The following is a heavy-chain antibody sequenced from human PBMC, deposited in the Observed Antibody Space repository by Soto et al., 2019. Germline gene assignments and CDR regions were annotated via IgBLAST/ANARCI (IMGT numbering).Heavy chain of an antibody. Sequence: QVQLVESGGGVVQPGRSLRVSCAASGFTFSIYAMHWVRQAPGTGLEWVAVISYDGTKTYYADSVKGRFTISRDNSKNTVYLQMSSLRDEDTSVYYCAKDRGPRRQGLIDPFDYWGQGTVVTVSP. D-gene: IGHD3-10*01. V-gene: IGHV3-30*18. CDR1: GFTFSIYA. CDR3: AKDRGPRRQGLIDPFDY. CDR2: ISYDGTKT. J-gene: IGHJ4*02.